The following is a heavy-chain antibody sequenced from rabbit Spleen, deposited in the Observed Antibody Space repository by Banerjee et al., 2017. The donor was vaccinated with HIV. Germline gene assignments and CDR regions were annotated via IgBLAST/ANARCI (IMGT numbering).Heavy chain of an antibody. J-gene: IGHJ4*01. CDR1: GFDFSTYS. Sequence: QEQLKESGGGLVTPGGTLTLTCTSSGFDFSTYSMSWGRQAPGKGLEWIACINAATAKPVYATWAKGRFTISRTSSTTVTLRMTSLTAADTATYFCARDLVGVIGWNFYLWGQGTLVTVS. V-gene: IGHV1S45*01. D-gene: IGHD1-1*01. CDR2: INAATAKP. CDR3: ARDLVGVIGWNFYL.